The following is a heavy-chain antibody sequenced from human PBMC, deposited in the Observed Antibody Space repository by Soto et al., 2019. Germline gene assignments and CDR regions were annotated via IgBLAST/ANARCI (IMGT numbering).Heavy chain of an antibody. CDR1: GGSISSSSYY. D-gene: IGHD2-2*03. CDR3: ARLDSRYGMDV. J-gene: IGHJ6*02. Sequence: SETLSLTCTVSGGSISSSSYYWGWIRQPPGKGLEWIGSIYYSGSTYYNPSLKSRVTISVDTSKNQFSLKLSSVTAADTAVYYCARLDSRYGMDVWGQGTTVTVSS. V-gene: IGHV4-39*01. CDR2: IYYSGST.